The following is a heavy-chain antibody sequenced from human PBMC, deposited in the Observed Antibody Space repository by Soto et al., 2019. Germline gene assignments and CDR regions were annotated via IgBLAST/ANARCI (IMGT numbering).Heavy chain of an antibody. D-gene: IGHD3-3*01. CDR3: AREIPPYDFWSGYTIPTNWFDP. Sequence: SETLSLTCTVSGGSISSYYWSWIRQPPGKGLEWIGYIYYSGSTNYNPSLKSRVTISVDTSKNQFSLKLSSVTAADTAVYYCAREIPPYDFWSGYTIPTNWFDPWGQGTLVTVSS. CDR2: IYYSGST. CDR1: GGSISSYY. V-gene: IGHV4-59*01. J-gene: IGHJ5*02.